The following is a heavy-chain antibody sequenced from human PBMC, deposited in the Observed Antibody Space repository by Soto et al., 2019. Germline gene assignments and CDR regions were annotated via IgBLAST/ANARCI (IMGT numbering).Heavy chain of an antibody. CDR1: GCCVYISMYY. J-gene: IGHJ6*02. D-gene: IGHD3-9*01. CDR3: ARLSFTYYDILTGFPNYGMDV. CDR2: IYYSGST. V-gene: IGHV4-39*01. Sequence: HSWCMELRRAACGCCVYISMYYVSLKKKPPGKGLEWIGSIYYSGSTYYNPSLKSRVTISVDTSKNQFSLKLSSVTAADTAVYYCARLSFTYYDILTGFPNYGMDVWGQGTTVTVSS.